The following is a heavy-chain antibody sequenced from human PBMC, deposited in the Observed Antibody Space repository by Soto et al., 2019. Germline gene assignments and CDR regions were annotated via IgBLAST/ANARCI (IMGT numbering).Heavy chain of an antibody. V-gene: IGHV1-46*01. Sequence: QVQLVQSGAEVKKPGASVKVACKASGYKFTTYFIHWVRQAPGQGLEWMGMIHPSGDTGYGQKFRGRVTMTIDTSTTTAYMELRNLTSGDTAIYFSVRGYCTTTPCSGDFQHWGQGTLVTVSS. D-gene: IGHD2-8*01. J-gene: IGHJ1*01. CDR3: VRGYCTTTPCSGDFQH. CDR2: IHPSGDT. CDR1: GYKFTTYF.